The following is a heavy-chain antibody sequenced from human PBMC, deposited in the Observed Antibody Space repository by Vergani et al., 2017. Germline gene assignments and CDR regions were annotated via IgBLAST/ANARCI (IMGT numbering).Heavy chain of an antibody. CDR3: GRSVTYYYGSGSYL. D-gene: IGHD3-10*01. CDR2: IYYSGST. CDR1: GGSVSSGSYY. V-gene: IGHV4-61*10. Sequence: QVQLQESGPGLVKPSETLSLTCTVSGGSVSSGSYYWSWIRQPAGKGLEWIGYIYYSGSTNYNPSLKSRVTISVDTSKNQFSLKLSSVTAADTAVYYCGRSVTYYYGSGSYLWGQGTMVTVSS. J-gene: IGHJ4*02.